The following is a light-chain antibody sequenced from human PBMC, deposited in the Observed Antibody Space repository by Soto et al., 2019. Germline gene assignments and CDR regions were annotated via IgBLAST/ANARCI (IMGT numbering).Light chain of an antibody. CDR3: SSYTTSSTYV. V-gene: IGLV2-14*03. CDR2: DVS. J-gene: IGLJ1*01. Sequence: QSVLTQPASVSGSPGQSITISCTGTSSDVGGYNYVSWYQQQPGKAPKLMIFDVSNRPSGVPHRFSGSKSGNMASLSISGLQAEDEADYYCSSYTTSSTYVLGTGTKVTVL. CDR1: SSDVGGYNY.